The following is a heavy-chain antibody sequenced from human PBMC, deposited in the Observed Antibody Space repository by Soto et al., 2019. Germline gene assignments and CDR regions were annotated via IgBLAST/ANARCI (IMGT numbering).Heavy chain of an antibody. V-gene: IGHV3-21*06. D-gene: IGHD3-10*01. CDR2: ISSTTNYI. J-gene: IGHJ6*02. Sequence: PGGSLRLSCAASGFTFTRYSMNWVRQAPGKGLEWVSSISSTTNYIYYGDSMKGRFTISRDNAKNSLYLEMNSMRAEDTAVYYCARDPGYYYYYGMDVWGQGTTVTVSS. CDR1: GFTFTRYS. CDR3: ARDPGYYYYYGMDV.